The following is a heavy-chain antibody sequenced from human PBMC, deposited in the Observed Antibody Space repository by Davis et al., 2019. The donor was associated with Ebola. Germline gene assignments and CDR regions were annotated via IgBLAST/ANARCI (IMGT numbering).Heavy chain of an antibody. CDR3: ARDSFISGSYYPIFSY. CDR1: GFTFTSYS. V-gene: IGHV3-21*01. Sequence: PGGSLRLSCAASGFTFTSYSMNWVRQAPGKGLEWVSFITSSSSYIYYADSVKGRFTISRDNAKNSLYLQMSSLRAEDTAVYYCARDSFISGSYYPIFSYWGQGTLVTVSS. J-gene: IGHJ4*02. CDR2: ITSSSSYI. D-gene: IGHD3-10*01.